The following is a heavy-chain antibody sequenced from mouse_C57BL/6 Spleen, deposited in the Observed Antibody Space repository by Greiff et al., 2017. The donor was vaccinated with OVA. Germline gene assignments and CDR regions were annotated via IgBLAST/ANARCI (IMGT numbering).Heavy chain of an antibody. CDR1: GYTFTSYW. Sequence: QVQLKQPGAELVRPGSSVKLSCKASGYTFTSYWMHWVKQRPIQGLEWIGNIDPSDSETHYNQKFKDKATLTVDNSSSTAYMQLSSLTSEDSAVYYCARPDDYDGAYFDYWGQGTTRTVSS. D-gene: IGHD2-4*01. CDR2: IDPSDSET. J-gene: IGHJ2*01. V-gene: IGHV1-52*01. CDR3: ARPDDYDGAYFDY.